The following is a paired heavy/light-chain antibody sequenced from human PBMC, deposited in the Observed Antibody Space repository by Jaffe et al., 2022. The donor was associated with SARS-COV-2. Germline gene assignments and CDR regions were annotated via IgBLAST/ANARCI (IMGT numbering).Heavy chain of an antibody. D-gene: IGHD3-22*01. Sequence: QVQLVQSGAEVKKPGSSVKVSCKASGGTFSSYAISWVRQAPGQGLEWMGGIIPIFGTANYAQKFQGRVTITADESTSTAYMELSSLRSEDTAVYYCARAEPDYYDSSGYSSGAFDIWGQGTMVTVSS. CDR3: ARAEPDYYDSSGYSSGAFDI. CDR2: IIPIFGTA. J-gene: IGHJ3*02. CDR1: GGTFSSYA. V-gene: IGHV1-69*01.
Light chain of an antibody. CDR2: YKSDSDK. CDR3: MIWHSSASV. Sequence: QAVLTQPSSLSASPGASASLTCTLRSGINVGTYRIYWYQQKPGSPPQYLLRYKSDSDKQQGSGVPSRFSGSKDASANAGILLISGLQSEDEADYYCMIWHSSASVFGGGTKLTVL. J-gene: IGLJ2*01. V-gene: IGLV5-45*03. CDR1: SGINVGTYR.